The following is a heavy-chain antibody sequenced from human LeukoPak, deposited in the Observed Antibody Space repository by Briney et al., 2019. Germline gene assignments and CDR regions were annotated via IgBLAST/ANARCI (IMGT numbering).Heavy chain of an antibody. V-gene: IGHV4-34*01. Sequence: SETLSLTCAVFGGSFSGYYWSWIRQSPGRGLEWIGEIHYSGSINYSPSLKSRVTISVDTSKNQSSLRLSSVTAADTAVYYCARGIDAYKGGNYWGQGTLVTVSS. CDR3: ARGIDAYKGGNY. CDR2: IHYSGSI. D-gene: IGHD5-24*01. J-gene: IGHJ4*02. CDR1: GGSFSGYY.